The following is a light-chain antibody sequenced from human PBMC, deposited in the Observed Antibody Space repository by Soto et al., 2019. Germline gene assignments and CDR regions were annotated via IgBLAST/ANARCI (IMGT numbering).Light chain of an antibody. J-gene: IGKJ2*01. CDR2: GAS. CDR3: QQYYSISFT. CDR1: QSVLYNSNNKNH. V-gene: IGKV4-1*01. Sequence: DFVMTQAPDSLAVSLGERATINCKSSQSVLYNSNNKNHLGWFQQKPGHPPKLLIYGASFRPSGVPDRFSGSGSGTDFTLTISSLQGEDVGVYYCQQYYSISFTFGQGTKLEI.